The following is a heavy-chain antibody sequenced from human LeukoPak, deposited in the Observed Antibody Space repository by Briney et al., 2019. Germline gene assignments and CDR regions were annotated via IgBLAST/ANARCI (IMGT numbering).Heavy chain of an antibody. CDR3: ARITIFGVATRLYYFDY. J-gene: IGHJ4*02. CDR1: GGSFSGYY. Sequence: PSETLSLTCAVYGGSFSGYYWSWIRQPPGKGLEGIGEINHSGSTNYNPSLKSRVTISVDTSKNQFSLKLSSVTAADTAVYYCARITIFGVATRLYYFDYWGQGTLVTVSS. CDR2: INHSGST. V-gene: IGHV4-34*01. D-gene: IGHD3-3*01.